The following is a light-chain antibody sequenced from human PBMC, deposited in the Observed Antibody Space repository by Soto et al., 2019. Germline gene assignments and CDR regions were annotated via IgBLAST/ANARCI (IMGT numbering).Light chain of an antibody. CDR2: GAS. J-gene: IGKJ1*01. CDR1: QSVSTN. V-gene: IGKV3-15*01. Sequence: EIVMMQSPATLSVSPGERVTLSCRASQSVSTNLAWFQQKPGQAPRLLIYGASTGATGVPARFSGSGSGTEFTLTISSLQSEDFAAYYCQQYNNWPRTFGQGTKVDIK. CDR3: QQYNNWPRT.